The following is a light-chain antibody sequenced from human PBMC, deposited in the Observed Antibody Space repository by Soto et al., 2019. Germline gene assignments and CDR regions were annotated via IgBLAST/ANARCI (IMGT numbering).Light chain of an antibody. CDR3: QQSYSTLLMYT. Sequence: DIQMTQSPSSLSASVGDRVTITCRASQSISSYLNWYQQKPGKAPKLLIYAASSLQSGVPSRFSGSGSGTDFTLTISSLQPEDFATYYCQQSYSTLLMYTFGQGTKLVIK. CDR2: AAS. V-gene: IGKV1-39*01. J-gene: IGKJ2*01. CDR1: QSISSY.